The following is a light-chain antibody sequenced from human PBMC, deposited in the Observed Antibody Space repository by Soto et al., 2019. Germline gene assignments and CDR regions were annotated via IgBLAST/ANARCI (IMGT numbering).Light chain of an antibody. V-gene: IGKV1-5*03. J-gene: IGKJ2*01. CDR1: QSISSW. Sequence: DIPMTQSPSTLSASVGDRVTITCRASQSISSWLAWYQQKPGKAPKLLIYKASSLESGVPSRFSGSGSGTAFTLTISSLQPDYFATYYCQQYNSYPYTFGQGTKLEIK. CDR2: KAS. CDR3: QQYNSYPYT.